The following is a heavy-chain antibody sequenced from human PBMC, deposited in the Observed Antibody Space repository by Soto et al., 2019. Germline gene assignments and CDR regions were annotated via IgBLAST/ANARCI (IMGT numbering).Heavy chain of an antibody. CDR3: ATVEDCGGDCPIEAFEI. V-gene: IGHV4-31*02. CDR1: GGYISSGGYY. J-gene: IGHJ3*02. CDR2: IYYTGST. Sequence: PSEPLPLTWTVAGGYISSGGYYWSWIRQHPGKGLEWIGYIYYTGSTYYNPSLKSRVTISVDTSKNQFSLKLSSVTAADTAVYYCATVEDCGGDCPIEAFEIWGQGTMVTVSS. D-gene: IGHD2-21*02.